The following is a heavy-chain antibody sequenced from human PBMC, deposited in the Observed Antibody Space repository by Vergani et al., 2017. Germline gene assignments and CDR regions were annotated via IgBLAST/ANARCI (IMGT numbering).Heavy chain of an antibody. J-gene: IGHJ5*02. D-gene: IGHD5-18*01. Sequence: QVQLQESGPGLVKPSETLSLTCTVSGGSISSYYWSWIRQPAGKGLEWIGRIYTSGSTNYNPSLKSRVTMSVDTSKNQFSLKLSAVTAADTAGYYCARDGGYSYGPGAYNWFDPWGQGTLVTVSS. V-gene: IGHV4-4*07. CDR1: GGSISSYY. CDR3: ARDGGYSYGPGAYNWFDP. CDR2: IYTSGST.